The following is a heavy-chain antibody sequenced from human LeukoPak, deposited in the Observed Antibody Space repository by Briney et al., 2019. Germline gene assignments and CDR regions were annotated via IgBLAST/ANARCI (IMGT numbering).Heavy chain of an antibody. CDR2: ISSSSSYI. CDR1: GFTFSSYS. J-gene: IGHJ4*02. D-gene: IGHD3-22*01. V-gene: IGHV3-21*01. CDR3: ARDPHPSYDSSGYYYFDY. Sequence: GGSLRLSCAASGFTFSSYSMNWVRQAPWKGLEWVSSISSSSSYIYYADSVKGRFTISRDNAKNSLYLQMSSLRAEDTAVYYCARDPHPSYDSSGYYYFDYWGQGTLVTVSS.